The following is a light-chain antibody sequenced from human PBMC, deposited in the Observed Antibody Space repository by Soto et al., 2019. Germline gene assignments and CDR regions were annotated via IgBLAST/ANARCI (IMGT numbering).Light chain of an antibody. J-gene: IGKJ2*01. V-gene: IGKV3-20*01. CDR2: GAS. CDR1: QSVSSSY. CDR3: QQYGTSPVT. Sequence: EIVLTQSPGTLSLSPGERVTLSCRASQSVSSSYLAWYQQKPGQAPRLLIYGASSRATGIPDRFSGSGSGTDFTLTISRLEPEDFAVYYCQQYGTSPVTFGQGTKLEIK.